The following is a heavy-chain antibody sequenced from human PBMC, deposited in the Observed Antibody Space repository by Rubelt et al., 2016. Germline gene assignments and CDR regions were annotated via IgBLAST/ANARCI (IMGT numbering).Heavy chain of an antibody. Sequence: VQLVESGGGVVQPGRSLRLSCAASGFTFSTYWMTWVRQAPGKGLEWVANIKEDGSEQYYVGSVRGRFTIPRDNANKALFLQMNSLRAEDTAIYYCARAIRRNCGGDYWGQGTLVTVSS. J-gene: IGHJ4*02. CDR1: GFTFSTYW. D-gene: IGHD2-21*01. V-gene: IGHV3-7*01. CDR3: ARAIRRNCGGDY. CDR2: IKEDGSEQ.